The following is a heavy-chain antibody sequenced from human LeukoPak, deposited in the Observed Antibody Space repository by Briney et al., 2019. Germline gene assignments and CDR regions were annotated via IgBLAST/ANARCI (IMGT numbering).Heavy chain of an antibody. CDR2: ISSSSSYI. D-gene: IGHD2-2*01. J-gene: IGHJ3*01. CDR3: ARDRLGCSSTSCYSGAFDF. Sequence: PGGSLRLSCAASGFTFSSYSMNWVRQAPGKGLEWVSSISSSSSYIYYADSVKGRFTISRDNAKNSLYLQMNSLRAEDTAVYYCARDRLGCSSTSCYSGAFDFWGQGTMVTVSS. V-gene: IGHV3-21*01. CDR1: GFTFSSYS.